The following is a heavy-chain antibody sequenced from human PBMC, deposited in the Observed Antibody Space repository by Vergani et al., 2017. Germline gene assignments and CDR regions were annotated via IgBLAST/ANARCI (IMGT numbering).Heavy chain of an antibody. CDR3: AKDSLPLGHQTDYFDY. D-gene: IGHD3-10*01. CDR1: GFTFDDYT. CDR2: ISWAGGTT. V-gene: IGHV3-43*01. Sequence: EVQLVESGGVVVQPGGSLRLSCAASGFTFDDYTMHWVRQAPGKGLECVSLISWAGGTTYYADSVKGRFTISRDNSKNSLYLQMNSLRTEDTALYYCAKDSLPLGHQTDYFDYWGQGTLVTVSS. J-gene: IGHJ4*02.